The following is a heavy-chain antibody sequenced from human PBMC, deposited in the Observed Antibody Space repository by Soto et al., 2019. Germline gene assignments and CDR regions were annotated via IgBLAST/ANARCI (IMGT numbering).Heavy chain of an antibody. Sequence: PGGSLRLSCATSGFTFSSYSMNWVRQAPGKGLEWVSSISSSSSYIYYADSVKGRFTISRDNAKNSLYLQMNSLRAEDTAVYYCARDRPTVTTPVYGMDVWGQGTTVTVSS. CDR1: GFTFSSYS. D-gene: IGHD4-17*01. CDR3: ARDRPTVTTPVYGMDV. CDR2: ISSSSSYI. V-gene: IGHV3-21*01. J-gene: IGHJ6*02.